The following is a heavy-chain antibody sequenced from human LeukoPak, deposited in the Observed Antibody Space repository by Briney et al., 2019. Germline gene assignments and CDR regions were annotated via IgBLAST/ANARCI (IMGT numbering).Heavy chain of an antibody. V-gene: IGHV3-33*01. Sequence: GGSLRLSCAASGFIFSHHGMHWVRQAPGQGLEWVAVIWSDGTNRFYADSVKGRFTISRDNSQNTVFLQMDSLRVRDTAIYYCARDAQRGFDYSNSLKYWGHGTLVTVSS. CDR2: IWSDGTNR. D-gene: IGHD4-11*01. CDR3: ARDAQRGFDYSNSLKY. J-gene: IGHJ4*01. CDR1: GFIFSHHG.